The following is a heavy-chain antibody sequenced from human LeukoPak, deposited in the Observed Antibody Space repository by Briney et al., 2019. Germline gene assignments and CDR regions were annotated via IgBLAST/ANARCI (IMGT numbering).Heavy chain of an antibody. CDR3: ASQPDGSSGYYPYYFDY. CDR2: IIPIFGTA. Sequence: ASVKVSCKASGGTFSSYAISWVRQAPGQGLEWMGGIIPIFGTANYAQKFQGRVTITADESTSTAYMELSSLRSEDTAVYYCASQPDGSSGYYPYYFDYWGQGTLVTVSS. V-gene: IGHV1-69*13. J-gene: IGHJ4*02. CDR1: GGTFSSYA. D-gene: IGHD3-22*01.